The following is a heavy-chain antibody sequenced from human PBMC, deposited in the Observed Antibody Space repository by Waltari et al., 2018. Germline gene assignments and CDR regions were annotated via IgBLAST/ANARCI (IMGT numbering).Heavy chain of an antibody. Sequence: QVQLQESGPGLEKPSQTLSLTCTVSGGSISSGGYYWTWIRQPAGKGLEWIGYIYSSERVKYNPSLESRVTISVDTSKNQFSLKLSSVTAADTAMYFCARVARGGYYTGWFDTWGQGALVTVSS. V-gene: IGHV4-61*09. CDR2: IYSSERV. CDR1: GGSISSGGYY. J-gene: IGHJ5*02. D-gene: IGHD3-3*01. CDR3: ARVARGGYYTGWFDT.